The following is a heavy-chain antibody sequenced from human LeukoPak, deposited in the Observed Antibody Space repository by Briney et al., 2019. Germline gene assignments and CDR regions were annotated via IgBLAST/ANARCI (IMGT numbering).Heavy chain of an antibody. CDR1: GGSISSSSYY. J-gene: IGHJ4*02. Sequence: PSETLSLTCTVSGGSISSSSYYWGWIRQPPGKGLEWIGSIYYSGSTYYNPSLKSRVTISVDTSKNQFSLKPSSVTAADTAVYYCARPRLGIAAAGSDYWGQGTLVTVSS. CDR2: IYYSGST. CDR3: ARPRLGIAAAGSDY. D-gene: IGHD6-13*01. V-gene: IGHV4-39*01.